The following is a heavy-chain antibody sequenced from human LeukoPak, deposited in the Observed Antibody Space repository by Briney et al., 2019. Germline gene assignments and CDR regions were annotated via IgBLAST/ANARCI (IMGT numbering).Heavy chain of an antibody. Sequence: GGSLRLSCAASGFTFSNYTMNWVRQAPGKGLEWVSSISSSRSYIFYADSVKGRFTVSRDNAKNSLYLQMNSLRAEDAAVYYCTRENWYIDYWGQGNLVTVSS. CDR1: GFTFSNYT. V-gene: IGHV3-21*01. CDR3: TRENWYIDY. J-gene: IGHJ4*02. CDR2: ISSSRSYI.